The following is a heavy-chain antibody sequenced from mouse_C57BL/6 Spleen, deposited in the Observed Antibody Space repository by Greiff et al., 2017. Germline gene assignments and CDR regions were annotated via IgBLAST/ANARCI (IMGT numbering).Heavy chain of an antibody. J-gene: IGHJ2*01. Sequence: QVQLQQPGAELVKPGASVKMSCKASGYTFTSYWITWVKQRPGQGLEWIGDIYPGSGSTNYNEKFKSKATLTVDTSSSTAYMQLSSLTSEDSAVYYCARSFYELGYFDYWGQGTTLTVSS. D-gene: IGHD4-1*01. CDR2: IYPGSGST. CDR3: ARSFYELGYFDY. V-gene: IGHV1-55*01. CDR1: GYTFTSYW.